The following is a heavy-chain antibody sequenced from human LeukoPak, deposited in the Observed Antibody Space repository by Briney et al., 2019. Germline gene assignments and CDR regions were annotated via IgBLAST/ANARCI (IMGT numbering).Heavy chain of an antibody. CDR2: ISYGNT. D-gene: IGHD5-18*01. Sequence: SETLSLTCSVAGCSISTYYWNWIRQTPGKGLEWIGHISYGNTDYNPSLKSRVTISVDTSKNQFSLKLTSVTAADTAVYYCARDKAHSYGRYFDPWGQGALVIVSS. CDR3: ARDKAHSYGRYFDP. J-gene: IGHJ5*02. CDR1: GCSISTYY. V-gene: IGHV4-59*01.